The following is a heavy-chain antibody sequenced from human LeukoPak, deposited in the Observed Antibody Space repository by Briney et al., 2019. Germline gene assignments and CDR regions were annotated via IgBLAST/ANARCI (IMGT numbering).Heavy chain of an antibody. CDR1: GGSISTYY. V-gene: IGHV4-59*01. J-gene: IGHJ4*02. Sequence: SSETLSLTCTVSGGSISTYYWSWIRQPPGKGLEWIGYIYYSGTTNYNPSLKRRVTMSVDTSTNQFSLKLTSVTPADTAVYYCARDPDGYKFFDYWSRGRPVTVSS. CDR2: IYYSGTT. CDR3: ARDPDGYKFFDY. D-gene: IGHD5-24*01.